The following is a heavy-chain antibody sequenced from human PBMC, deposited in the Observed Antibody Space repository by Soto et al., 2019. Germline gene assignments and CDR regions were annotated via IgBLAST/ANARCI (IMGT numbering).Heavy chain of an antibody. CDR3: ARGDLDCISTSCYGGDYYCGMDV. D-gene: IGHD2-2*01. J-gene: IGHJ6*02. V-gene: IGHV4-31*03. Sequence: SETLSLTCTVSGGSISSGGYYWSWIRQHPGKGLEWIGYIYYSGSTYYNPSLKSRVTISVDTSKNQFSLKLSSVTAADTAVYYCARGDLDCISTSCYGGDYYCGMDVWGQGTTVTVSS. CDR1: GGSISSGGYY. CDR2: IYYSGST.